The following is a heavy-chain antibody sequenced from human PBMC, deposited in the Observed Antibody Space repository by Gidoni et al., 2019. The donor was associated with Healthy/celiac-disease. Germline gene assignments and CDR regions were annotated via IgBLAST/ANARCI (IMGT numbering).Heavy chain of an antibody. CDR3: ANTGGSSGWNMYYYYGMDV. Sequence: EVQLLESGGGLVQPGGSLRPSCSASGFTFSSYAMRWVRQAPGKGLEWVSAISGSGGSTYYADSVKGRFTISRDNSKNTLYLQMNSLRAEDTAVYYCANTGGSSGWNMYYYYGMDVWGQGTTVTVSS. V-gene: IGHV3-23*01. CDR1: GFTFSSYA. D-gene: IGHD6-19*01. J-gene: IGHJ6*02. CDR2: ISGSGGST.